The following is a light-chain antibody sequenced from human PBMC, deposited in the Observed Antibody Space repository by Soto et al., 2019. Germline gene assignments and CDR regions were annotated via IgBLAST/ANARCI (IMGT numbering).Light chain of an antibody. J-gene: IGLJ3*02. CDR2: DVN. V-gene: IGLV2-11*01. CDR3: CSYAGRYNFWV. CDR1: NSDIGGYNY. Sequence: QSVLTQPRSVSGSPGQSVTISCTGTNSDIGGYNYVSWYQQHPGKAPKVMIYDVNRRPSGVPDRFSGSKSGNTASLTISGLQAEDEADSYCCSYAGRYNFWVFGGGTKLTVL.